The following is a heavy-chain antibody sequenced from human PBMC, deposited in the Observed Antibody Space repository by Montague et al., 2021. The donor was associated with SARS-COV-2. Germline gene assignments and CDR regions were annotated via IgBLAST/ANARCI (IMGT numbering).Heavy chain of an antibody. CDR3: ARELEIHDFLSGYYIGD. J-gene: IGHJ4*02. CDR2: IYYSGST. D-gene: IGHD3-3*01. V-gene: IGHV4-61*01. Sequence: SETLSLTCTVSGGSVNSGSYHWNWIRQPPGKGLEWIGYIYYSGSTSYNPSLKSRVTISLDTSKSQFSLNLTSVTAADAALYFCARELEIHDFLSGYYIGDWGQGTLVTVSS. CDR1: GGSVNSGSYH.